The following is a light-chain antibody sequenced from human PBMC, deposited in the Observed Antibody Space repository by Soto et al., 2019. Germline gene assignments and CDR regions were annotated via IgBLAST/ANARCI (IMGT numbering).Light chain of an antibody. V-gene: IGKV3-11*01. Sequence: DIVLTQSPATLSLSPGERATLSCRASQSVSSNLAWYQQKPGQAPRLLIYGASNRATGVPARFSGSGSGTDFTLTISSLESEDFAVYYCQQRIIWRPRITFGQGTRLEI. CDR2: GAS. J-gene: IGKJ5*01. CDR1: QSVSSN. CDR3: QQRIIWRPRIT.